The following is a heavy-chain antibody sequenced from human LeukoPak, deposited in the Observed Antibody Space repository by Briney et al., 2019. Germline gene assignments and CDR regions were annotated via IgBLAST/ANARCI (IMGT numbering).Heavy chain of an antibody. CDR1: GGTFSSYA. CDR3: ARDRYCSSTSRYRGSFDY. V-gene: IGHV1-69*05. CDR2: IIPIFGTA. Sequence: SVKVSCKASGGTFSSYAISWVRQAPGQGLEWMGGIIPIFGTANYAQKFQGRVTITTDESTSTAYMELSSLRSEDTAVYYCARDRYCSSTSRYRGSFDYWGQGTLVTVSS. J-gene: IGHJ4*02. D-gene: IGHD2-2*02.